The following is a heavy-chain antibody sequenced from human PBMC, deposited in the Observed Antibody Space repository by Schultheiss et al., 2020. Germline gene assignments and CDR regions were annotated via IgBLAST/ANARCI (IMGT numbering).Heavy chain of an antibody. CDR2: IYYSGST. D-gene: IGHD3-22*01. CDR1: GGSISSYY. J-gene: IGHJ6*02. CDR3: ARYSSGTKSYYYYGMDV. Sequence: SETLSLTCTVSGGSISSYYWSWIRQPPGKGLEWIGYIYYSGSTNYNPSLKSRVTISVDTSKHQFSLKLSSVTAADTAVYYCARYSSGTKSYYYYGMDVWGQGTTVTVSS. V-gene: IGHV4-59*01.